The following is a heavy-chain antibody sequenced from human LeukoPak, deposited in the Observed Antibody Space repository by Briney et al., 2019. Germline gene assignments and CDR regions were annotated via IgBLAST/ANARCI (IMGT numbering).Heavy chain of an antibody. J-gene: IGHJ4*02. CDR1: GFTFSTYN. Sequence: GGSLRPSCAASGFTFSTYNMNWVRQAPGKGLEWVSSITSGGTYTYYADSVKGRFTTSRDNAKNSLSLQLSSLRAEDTAVYYCARGHYDILTASYKWTPDYWGQGILVTVSS. D-gene: IGHD3-9*01. CDR3: ARGHYDILTASYKWTPDY. V-gene: IGHV3-21*06. CDR2: ITSGGTYT.